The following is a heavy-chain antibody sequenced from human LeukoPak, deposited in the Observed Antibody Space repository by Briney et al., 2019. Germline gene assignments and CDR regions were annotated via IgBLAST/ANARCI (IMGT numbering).Heavy chain of an antibody. CDR1: GYTFTSYD. CDR3: ARGRGSRRGYYFDY. CDR2: MNPNSGNT. D-gene: IGHD3-10*01. Sequence: ASVKVSCKASGYTFTSYDINWVRQATGQGLEWMGWMNPNSGNTGYAQKFQGRVTMTRNTSISTAYMELSSLRSEDTAVYHCARGRGSRRGYYFDYWGQGTLVTVSS. V-gene: IGHV1-8*01. J-gene: IGHJ4*02.